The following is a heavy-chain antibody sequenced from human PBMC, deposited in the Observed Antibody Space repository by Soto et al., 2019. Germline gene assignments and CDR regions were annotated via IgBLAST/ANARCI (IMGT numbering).Heavy chain of an antibody. D-gene: IGHD5-18*01. J-gene: IGHJ6*02. CDR3: ARCIQGDYYYGMDV. Sequence: QAQLVQSGAEVKKPGASVKVSCKASGYTFYSHSISWVRQALGQGLEWMGRINGDYGNTQYAQKFRGRVTMTTDTSTTTVYMELTNLRSDDTAVYYCARCIQGDYYYGMDVWGQGTTVTVSS. V-gene: IGHV1-18*01. CDR2: INGDYGNT. CDR1: GYTFYSHS.